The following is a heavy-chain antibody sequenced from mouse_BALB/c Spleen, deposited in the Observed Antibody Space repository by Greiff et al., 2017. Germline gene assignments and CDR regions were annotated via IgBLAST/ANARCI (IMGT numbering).Heavy chain of an antibody. D-gene: IGHD2-10*02. CDR1: GYSFTSYY. CDR2: IDPFNGGT. V-gene: IGHV1S135*01. Sequence: VHVKQSGPELMKPGASVKISCKASGYSFTSYYMHWVKQSHGKSLEWIGYIDPFNGGTSYNQKFKGKATLTVDKSSSTAYMHLSSLTSEDSAVYYCARVEYGNYGGYFDVWGAGTTVTVSS. CDR3: ARVEYGNYGGYFDV. J-gene: IGHJ1*01.